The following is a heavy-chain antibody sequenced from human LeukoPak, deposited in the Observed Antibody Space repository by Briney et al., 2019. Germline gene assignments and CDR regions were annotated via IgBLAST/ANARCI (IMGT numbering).Heavy chain of an antibody. Sequence: SETLSLTCTVSGGSISSYYWSWVRQPPGKGLEWIGYIYYSGSTNYNPSLKSRVTISVDTSKNQFSLKLSSVTAADTAVYYCARRRGPYLDYWGQGTLVTVSS. CDR2: IYYSGST. V-gene: IGHV4-59*08. CDR3: ARRRGPYLDY. CDR1: GGSISSYY. J-gene: IGHJ4*02.